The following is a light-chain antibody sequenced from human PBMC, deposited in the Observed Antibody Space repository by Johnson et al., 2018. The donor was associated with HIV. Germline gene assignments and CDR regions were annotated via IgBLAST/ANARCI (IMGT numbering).Light chain of an antibody. CDR1: SSNIGNNY. CDR3: GTWDSSLSAYV. CDR2: DNN. J-gene: IGLJ1*01. Sequence: QSVLTQPPSVSAAPGQKVTISCSGSSSNIGNNYVSWYQQLPGTAPKLLIYDNNKRPSGIPARFSGSKSGTSATLGITGLQPGEEADYYCGTWDSSLSAYVFGTWTKVTVL. V-gene: IGLV1-51*01.